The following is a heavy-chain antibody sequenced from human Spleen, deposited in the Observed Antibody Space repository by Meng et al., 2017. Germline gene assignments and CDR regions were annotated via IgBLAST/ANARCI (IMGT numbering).Heavy chain of an antibody. V-gene: IGHV4-31*02. D-gene: IGHD3-22*01. J-gene: IGHJ4*02. CDR2: IYFSGTT. CDR1: GGSSRNGGYY. CDR3: ARLTYYYDSSGRWDY. Sequence: QGEVRGGGPGLGKPSQTLALTGNVYGGSSRNGGYYWSWIRQHPGKGLEWIGYIYFSGTTYYNPSLKSRVTISVDTSKNQFSLKLSSVTAADTAVYYCARLTYYYDSSGRWDYWGPGTLVTVSS.